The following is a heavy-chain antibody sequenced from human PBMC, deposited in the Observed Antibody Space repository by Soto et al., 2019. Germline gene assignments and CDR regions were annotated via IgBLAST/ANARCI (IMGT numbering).Heavy chain of an antibody. CDR2: ISSSDSI. CDR1: GFTFSDYY. CDR3: ARDLGYYDSSGHFDY. J-gene: IGHJ4*02. D-gene: IGHD3-22*01. V-gene: IGHV3-11*01. Sequence: GGSLRLSCAASGFTFSDYYMSWIRQAPGKGLEWVSYISSSDSIYYADSVKGRFTISRDNAKNSVYLQMNSLRAEDTAVYYCARDLGYYDSSGHFDYWGQGTLVTVSS.